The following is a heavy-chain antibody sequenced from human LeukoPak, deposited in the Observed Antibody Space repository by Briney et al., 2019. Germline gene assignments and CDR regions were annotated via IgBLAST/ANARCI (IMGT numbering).Heavy chain of an antibody. Sequence: GGSLRLSCAASGFTFSSYAMHWVRRAPGKGLEWVAVISYDGSNKYYADSVKGRFTISRDNSKNTLYLQMNSLGAEDTAVYYCARLRIGYWGQGTLVTVSS. J-gene: IGHJ4*02. CDR2: ISYDGSNK. V-gene: IGHV3-30-3*01. CDR3: ARLRIGY. D-gene: IGHD3-16*02. CDR1: GFTFSSYA.